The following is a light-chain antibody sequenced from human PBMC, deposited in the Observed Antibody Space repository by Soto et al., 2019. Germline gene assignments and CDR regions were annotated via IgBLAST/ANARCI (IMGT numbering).Light chain of an antibody. CDR1: QSVNSY. Sequence: EIVLTQSPATLSLSPGERATLSCRASQSVNSYLAWYQQKPGQAPRLLIYDASNRATGIPARFSGSGSGTEFSLTISSLQSEDFAVYSCQQYGDWPGAFGGGTKVDI. J-gene: IGKJ4*01. V-gene: IGKV3-11*01. CDR3: QQYGDWPGA. CDR2: DAS.